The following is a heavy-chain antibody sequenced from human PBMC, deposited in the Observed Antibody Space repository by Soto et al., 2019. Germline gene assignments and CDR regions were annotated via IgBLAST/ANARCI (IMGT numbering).Heavy chain of an antibody. J-gene: IGHJ4*02. CDR2: IDTSGHST. D-gene: IGHD6-13*01. CDR3: AKDSWYFDL. Sequence: GGSLRLSCEASGFVFTNFWMHWVRHVPGKGLVWVARIDTSGHSTNYAESVKGRFTISRDNVKNTVSLQMNSLRVEDTGVYYCAKDSWYFDLWSQGSQVTVSS. CDR1: GFVFTNFW. V-gene: IGHV3-74*01.